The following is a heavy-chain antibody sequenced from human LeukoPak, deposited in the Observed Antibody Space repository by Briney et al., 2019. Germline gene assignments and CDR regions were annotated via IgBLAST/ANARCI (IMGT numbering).Heavy chain of an antibody. J-gene: IGHJ4*02. Sequence: ASVKDSCKASGYTFTGYGISWVRQAPGQGLEWMGWISAYNGNTNYAQKLQGRVTMTTDTSTSTAYMELRSLRSDDTAVYYCARDFGPGWELYYFDYWGQGTLVTVSS. V-gene: IGHV1-18*01. CDR3: ARDFGPGWELYYFDY. CDR1: GYTFTGYG. D-gene: IGHD1-26*01. CDR2: ISAYNGNT.